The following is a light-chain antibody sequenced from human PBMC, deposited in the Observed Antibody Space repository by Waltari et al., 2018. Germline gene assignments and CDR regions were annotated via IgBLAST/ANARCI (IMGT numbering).Light chain of an antibody. V-gene: IGKV2-28*01. CDR3: MQGTRWPT. CDR1: QSLLHSNGRNY. J-gene: IGKJ1*01. CDR2: LGS. Sequence: DIVMTQSPLSLPVTPGEPASISCRSSQSLLHSNGRNYLNWYLQKPGQSPQVLIYLGSNRASGVPDRFSGSGSGTDFTLKISRVEADDVGVYYCMQGTRWPTFGQGTKVEIK.